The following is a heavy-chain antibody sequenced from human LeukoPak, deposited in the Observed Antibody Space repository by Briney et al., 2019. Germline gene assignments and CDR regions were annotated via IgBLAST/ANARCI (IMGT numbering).Heavy chain of an antibody. Sequence: GGSLRLSCVGSVFTFRSHSMSWVRQAPEKGLEFVSGIYENGGTTYYADSVKGRFSISRDNSKNTLYLQMDSLRGEDTAVYYCAKDFRIGYSAHFDYWGQGALVTVSS. CDR2: IYENGGTT. CDR1: VFTFRSHS. V-gene: IGHV3-23*01. CDR3: AKDFRIGYSAHFDY. J-gene: IGHJ4*02. D-gene: IGHD2-21*01.